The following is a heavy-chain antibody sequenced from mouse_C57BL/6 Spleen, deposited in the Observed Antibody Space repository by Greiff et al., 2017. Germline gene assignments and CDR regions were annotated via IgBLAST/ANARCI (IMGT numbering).Heavy chain of an antibody. D-gene: IGHD1-1*01. CDR2: ISDGGSYT. V-gene: IGHV5-4*01. CDR1: GFTFSSYA. CDR3: ARERGYYGSSYGAMDY. J-gene: IGHJ4*01. Sequence: EVQGVESGGGLVKPGGSLKLSCAASGFTFSSYAMSWVRQTPEKRLEWVATISDGGSYTYYPDNVKGRFTISRDTAKNNLYLQMSHLKSEDTAMYYCARERGYYGSSYGAMDYWGQGTSVTVSS.